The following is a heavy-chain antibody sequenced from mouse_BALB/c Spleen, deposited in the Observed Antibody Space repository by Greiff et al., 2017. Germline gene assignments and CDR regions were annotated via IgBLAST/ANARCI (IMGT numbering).Heavy chain of an antibody. Sequence: ESGPELVKPGASVKMSCKASGYTFTSYVMHWVKQKPGQGLEWIGYINPYNDGTKYNEKFKGKATLTSDKSSSTAYMELSSLTSEDSAVYYCERNYEYDDAMDYWGQGTSVTVSS. CDR2: INPYNDGT. CDR3: ERNYEYDDAMDY. J-gene: IGHJ4*01. CDR1: GYTFTSYV. D-gene: IGHD2-4*01. V-gene: IGHV1-14*01.